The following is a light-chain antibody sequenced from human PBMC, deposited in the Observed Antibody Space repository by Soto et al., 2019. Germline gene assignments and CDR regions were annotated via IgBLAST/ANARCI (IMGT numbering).Light chain of an antibody. CDR3: QQYSSYYT. Sequence: DIQMTQSPSTLSASVGDRVTITCRASQSISSWLAWYQQKPGKTPKLLISDPSALESGVPSRFSGSGSGTGLTLTIISLQPDDFATYYCQQYSSYYTFGHGTKLVIK. J-gene: IGKJ2*01. CDR2: DPS. CDR1: QSISSW. V-gene: IGKV1-5*01.